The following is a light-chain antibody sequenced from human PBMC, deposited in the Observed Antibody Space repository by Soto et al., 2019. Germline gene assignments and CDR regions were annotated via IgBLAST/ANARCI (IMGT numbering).Light chain of an antibody. V-gene: IGKV1-39*01. CDR2: TTS. CDR3: QKSYSTPIN. J-gene: IGKJ5*01. Sequence: DIQMTHSPSSLSASVVDTVTITFLPSQFISTYLNWYQQKPGKAPNLLIYTTSSLHSGVPSRFSGSGSGTAFTLTISSLQPEDFATYYCQKSYSTPINFGQGTRLEIK. CDR1: QFISTY.